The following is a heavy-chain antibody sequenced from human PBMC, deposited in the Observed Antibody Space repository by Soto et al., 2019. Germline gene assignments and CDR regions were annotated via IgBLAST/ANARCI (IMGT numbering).Heavy chain of an antibody. CDR2: IRSKAYGGTT. CDR3: TRPNYYYDSSGYLPTSFDY. Sequence: NPGGSLRLSCTASGFTFGDYAMSWFRQAPGKGLEWVGFIRSKAYGGTTEYAASVKGRFTISRDDSKSIAYLQMNSLKTEDTAVYYCTRPNYYYDSSGYLPTSFDYWGQGTLVTVSS. V-gene: IGHV3-49*05. D-gene: IGHD3-22*01. J-gene: IGHJ4*02. CDR1: GFTFGDYA.